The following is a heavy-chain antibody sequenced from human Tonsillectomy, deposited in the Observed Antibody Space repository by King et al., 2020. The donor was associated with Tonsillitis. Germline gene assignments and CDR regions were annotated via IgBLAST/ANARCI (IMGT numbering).Heavy chain of an antibody. Sequence: VQLQESGPGLVKPSETLSLTCTVSGSISGSYWSWIRQPPGKGLEYIGYIYYSGTTNYNPSLRSRVTISVDTSKNQFSLKLSSVTAADTAVYYCARLDYYGSGSYWYFDLWGRGTLVTVSS. D-gene: IGHD3-10*01. CDR3: ARLDYYGSGSYWYFDL. J-gene: IGHJ2*01. CDR1: GSISGSY. CDR2: IYYSGTT. V-gene: IGHV4-59*08.